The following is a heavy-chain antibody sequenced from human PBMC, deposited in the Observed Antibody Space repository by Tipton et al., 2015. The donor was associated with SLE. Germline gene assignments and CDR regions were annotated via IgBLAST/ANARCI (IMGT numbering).Heavy chain of an antibody. D-gene: IGHD6-19*01. Sequence: TLSLTCTVSGGSIMNTHYSWGWVRQPPGKGLDWIGTVYFSGNTYYNPSLKSRVAISLDTSKNQLSLSLSSVTAADTAVYYCARQAHDTGWYEHFDHWGQGTLVAVSS. CDR1: GGSIMNTHYS. CDR2: VYFSGNT. CDR3: ARQAHDTGWYEHFDH. V-gene: IGHV4-39*07. J-gene: IGHJ4*02.